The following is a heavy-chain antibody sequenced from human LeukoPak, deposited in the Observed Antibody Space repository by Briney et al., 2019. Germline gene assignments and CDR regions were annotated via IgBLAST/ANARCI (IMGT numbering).Heavy chain of an antibody. D-gene: IGHD3-16*01. V-gene: IGHV3-23*01. CDR2: ISGSGGST. CDR1: GFTFSSYA. Sequence: GGSLRLSCAVSGFTFSSYAMSWVRQAPGKGPEWVSAISGSGGSTYYADSVKGRFTISRDNSKNTLYLQMNSLRAEDTAVYYCAKDPTSAVITPFDYWGQGTLVTVSS. J-gene: IGHJ4*02. CDR3: AKDPTSAVITPFDY.